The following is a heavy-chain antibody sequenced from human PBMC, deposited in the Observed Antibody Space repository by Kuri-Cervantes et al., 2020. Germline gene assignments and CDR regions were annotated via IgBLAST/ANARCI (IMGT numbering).Heavy chain of an antibody. CDR3: AKDLYCSSTSCHTRLGGYGMDV. Sequence: GGSLRLSCAASGFTFSSYGMHWVRQAPGKGLEWVAVIWYDGSNKYYADSVKGRFTISRDNSKNTLYLQMNSLRAEDTAVYYCAKDLYCSSTSCHTRLGGYGMDVWGQGTTVTVSS. CDR1: GFTFSSYG. V-gene: IGHV3-33*06. D-gene: IGHD2-2*02. CDR2: IWYDGSNK. J-gene: IGHJ6*02.